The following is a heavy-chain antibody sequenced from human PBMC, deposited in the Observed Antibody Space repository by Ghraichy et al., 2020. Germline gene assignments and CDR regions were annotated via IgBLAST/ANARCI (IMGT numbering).Heavy chain of an antibody. D-gene: IGHD3-9*01. CDR3: ARDSRGSRYYDILTGPLLDAFDI. CDR2: IYYSGST. CDR1: GGSISSYY. J-gene: IGHJ3*02. Sequence: SETLSLTCTVSGGSISSYYWSWIRQPPGKGLEWIGYIYYSGSTNYNPSLKSRVTISVDTSKNQFSLKLSSVTAADTAVYYCARDSRGSRYYDILTGPLLDAFDIWGQGTMVTVSS. V-gene: IGHV4-59*01.